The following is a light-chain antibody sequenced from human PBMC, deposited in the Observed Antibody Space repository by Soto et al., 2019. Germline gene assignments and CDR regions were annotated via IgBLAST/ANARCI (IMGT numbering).Light chain of an antibody. CDR3: QHYNGYPQI. V-gene: IGKV1-16*01. CDR2: AAS. J-gene: IGKJ5*01. Sequence: DIQMTQSPSAMSASVGDSVTITCRASQGISSSLAWFQQKPGKAPKTLIYAASSLHSGVTSRFSGSGSGTDFTLNIRSMQTEDFATYYCQHYNGYPQIFGQGTRLEIK. CDR1: QGISSS.